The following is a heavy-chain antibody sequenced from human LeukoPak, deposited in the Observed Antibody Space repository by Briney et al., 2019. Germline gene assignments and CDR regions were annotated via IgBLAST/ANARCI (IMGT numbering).Heavy chain of an antibody. CDR3: TSLGVDTAMDYYFDY. Sequence: KTGVSLRLSCAASGFTFSNAWMSWVRQAPGKGLEWVGRIKSKTDGGTTGYAAPVKGRFTISRDDSKNTLYLQMNSLKTEDTAVYHCTSLGVDTAMDYYFDYWGQGTLVTVSS. CDR2: IKSKTDGGTT. CDR1: GFTFSNAW. V-gene: IGHV3-15*01. D-gene: IGHD5-18*01. J-gene: IGHJ4*02.